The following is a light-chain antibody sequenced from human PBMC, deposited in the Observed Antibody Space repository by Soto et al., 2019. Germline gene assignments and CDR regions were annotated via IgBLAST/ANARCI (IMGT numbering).Light chain of an antibody. V-gene: IGKV1-6*01. CDR2: DAS. CDR3: LQDNNYPWT. J-gene: IGKJ1*01. CDR1: QSISSY. Sequence: IQMTQSPSSLSASVGDRVTITCRASQSISSYLNWYQQKPGKAPKLLIYDASSLESGVPSRFSGSGSGTDFSLTISSLQAEDCATYYCLQDNNYPWTFGQGTKVDIK.